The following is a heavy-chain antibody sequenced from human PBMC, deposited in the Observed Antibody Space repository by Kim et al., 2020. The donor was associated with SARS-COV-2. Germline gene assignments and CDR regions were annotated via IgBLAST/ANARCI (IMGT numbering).Heavy chain of an antibody. D-gene: IGHD2-21*01. V-gene: IGHV3-7*01. Sequence: GGSLRLSCAASGFTFSNSWMTWVRQAPGKGLEWLANISGDGNGKHNMDSVKGRFTISRDNAKNSLFLQISSLRVEDTAVYYCAAAYARFGEAGYWGQGTLVIVSS. CDR1: GFTFSNSW. J-gene: IGHJ4*02. CDR2: ISGDGNGK. CDR3: AAAYARFGEAGY.